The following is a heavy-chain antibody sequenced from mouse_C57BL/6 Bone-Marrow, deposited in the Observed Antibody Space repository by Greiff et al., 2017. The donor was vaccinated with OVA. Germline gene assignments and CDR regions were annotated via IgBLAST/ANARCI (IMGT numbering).Heavy chain of an antibody. D-gene: IGHD2-4*01. V-gene: IGHV14-4*01. CDR3: TTGDYPWYFDV. CDR2: IDPENGDT. CDR1: GFNIKDDY. J-gene: IGHJ1*03. Sequence: LVESGAELVRPGASVKLSCTASGFNIKDDYMHWVKQRPEQGLEWIGWIDPENGDTEYASKFQGKATITADTSSNTAYLQLSSLTSEDTAVYYCTTGDYPWYFDVWGTGTTVAVSS.